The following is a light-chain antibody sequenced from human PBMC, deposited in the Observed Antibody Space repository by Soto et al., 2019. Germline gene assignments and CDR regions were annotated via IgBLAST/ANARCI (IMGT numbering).Light chain of an antibody. Sequence: QSVMTQPPSVSAAPGQRVTISCSGSSSNIGGNSVSWYQQLPGTAPKLLVYRDNKRPSGGPDRFSGSKSGTSASLAISGLRSDDEAEYYCAAWDDSLRGVVFGGGTKLTVL. CDR3: AAWDDSLRGVV. J-gene: IGLJ2*01. CDR2: RDN. CDR1: SSNIGGNS. V-gene: IGLV1-47*01.